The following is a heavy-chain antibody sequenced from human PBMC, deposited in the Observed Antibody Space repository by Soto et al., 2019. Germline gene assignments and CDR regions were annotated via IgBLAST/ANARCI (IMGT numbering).Heavy chain of an antibody. D-gene: IGHD2-15*01. J-gene: IGHJ4*02. CDR3: AKRGGVVGGSEHPFFEY. CDR2: ISFDGKKR. CDR1: GFIFSNYG. Sequence: QVQLVESGGGVVQPGKSLRLSCAASGFIFSNYGMHWFRQAPGKGLEWVALISFDGKKRNYADSVKGRFTIYRDNPKNTLYLEMNSLRPEDTAFYYCAKRGGVVGGSEHPFFEYWGQGTLVTVSS. V-gene: IGHV3-30*18.